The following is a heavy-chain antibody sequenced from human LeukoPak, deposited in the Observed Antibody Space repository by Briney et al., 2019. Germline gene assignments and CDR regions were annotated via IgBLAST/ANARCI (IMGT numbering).Heavy chain of an antibody. CDR1: GGSFSGYY. D-gene: IGHD3-22*01. CDR2: INHSGST. V-gene: IGHV4-34*01. CDR3: ARLTWGYYDSSGYYDYYFDS. Sequence: PSETLSLTCAVYGGSFSGYYWSWIRQPPGKGLEWIGEINHSGSTNYNPSLKSRVTISVDTSKSQFSLKLSSVTAADTAVYYCARLTWGYYDSSGYYDYYFDSWGQGTLVTVSS. J-gene: IGHJ4*02.